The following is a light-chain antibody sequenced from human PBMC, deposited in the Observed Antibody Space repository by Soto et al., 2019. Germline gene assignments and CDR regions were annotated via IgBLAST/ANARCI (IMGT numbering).Light chain of an antibody. J-gene: IGKJ2*01. CDR1: QSISVH. CDR3: QQSYITPYT. CDR2: AAS. V-gene: IGKV1-39*01. Sequence: DIQMTQSPSSLSASVGDTVTITCRASQSISVHLNWYQQKPGKVPKLLIYAASNLQSGVPSSFSGSGSETDFALTISRLQPEDFATYYCQQSYITPYTFGHGTKLQIK.